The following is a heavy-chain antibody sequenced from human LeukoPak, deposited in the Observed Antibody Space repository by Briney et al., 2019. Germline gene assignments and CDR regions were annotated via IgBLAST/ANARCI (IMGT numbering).Heavy chain of an antibody. J-gene: IGHJ4*02. CDR1: VDSIRGPY. D-gene: IGHD4-17*01. Sequence: PSETLSLTCSVSVDSIRGPYWSSIRQPAGEGLEGVGRIPSRGSCDDNPSLKGRVPLSVDTSNCQFSLRVNPVTAADTAVYYCAGGPVTTFFWGQGALVTVYS. V-gene: IGHV4-4*07. CDR3: AGGPVTTFF. CDR2: IPSRGSC.